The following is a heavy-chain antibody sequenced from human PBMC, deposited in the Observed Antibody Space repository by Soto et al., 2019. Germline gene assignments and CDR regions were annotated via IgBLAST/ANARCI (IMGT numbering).Heavy chain of an antibody. Sequence: PGGSLRLSCAASGFTFSDYAMHWVRQAPGQGLEWVSGISWNSGSIGYADSVKGRFTISRDNAKNSLYLQMNSLRAEDTALYYCAKGSFLAAAFESVYYFDYWGQGTLV. D-gene: IGHD6-13*01. CDR2: ISWNSGSI. CDR1: GFTFSDYA. V-gene: IGHV3-9*01. J-gene: IGHJ4*02. CDR3: AKGSFLAAAFESVYYFDY.